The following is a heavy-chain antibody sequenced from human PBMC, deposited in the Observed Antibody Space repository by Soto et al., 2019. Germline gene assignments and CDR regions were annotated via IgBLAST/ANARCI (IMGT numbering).Heavy chain of an antibody. D-gene: IGHD3-10*01. J-gene: IGHJ4*02. CDR3: ARGAFRAYYFDY. Sequence: GGSLRLSCAASGFTFSSYAMSWVRQAPGKGLEWVSAISGSGGSTYYADSVKGRFTISRDNARNTVYLQMNSLRAEDTAIYYCARGAFRAYYFDYWGLGTLVTVSS. V-gene: IGHV3-23*01. CDR2: ISGSGGST. CDR1: GFTFSSYA.